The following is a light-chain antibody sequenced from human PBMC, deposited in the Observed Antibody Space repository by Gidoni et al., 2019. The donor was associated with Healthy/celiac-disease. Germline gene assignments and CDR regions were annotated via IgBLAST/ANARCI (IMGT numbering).Light chain of an antibody. CDR3: QQYNSYSVYT. CDR1: QSISSW. V-gene: IGKV1-5*03. J-gene: IGKJ2*01. CDR2: KAS. Sequence: DIQMTQSPSTLSASVGDRVPITCRASQSISSWLAWYQQKPGKAPKLLIYKASSLESGVPSRFSGSGSGTEFTLTISSLQPDDFATYYCQQYNSYSVYTFGQGTKLEIK.